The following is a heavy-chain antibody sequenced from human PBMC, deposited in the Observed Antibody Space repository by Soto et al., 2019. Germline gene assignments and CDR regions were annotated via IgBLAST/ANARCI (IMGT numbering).Heavy chain of an antibody. CDR2: IIPIFGTA. Sequence: ASVKVSCKASGGTFSSYAISWVRHAPGQGLEWMGGIIPIFGTANYAQKFQGRVTITADESTSTAYMELSSLRSEDTAVYYCASGVVIIGYYYYGMEVWGQGTTVTXSS. CDR1: GGTFSSYA. CDR3: ASGVVIIGYYYYGMEV. D-gene: IGHD3-3*01. V-gene: IGHV1-69*13. J-gene: IGHJ6*02.